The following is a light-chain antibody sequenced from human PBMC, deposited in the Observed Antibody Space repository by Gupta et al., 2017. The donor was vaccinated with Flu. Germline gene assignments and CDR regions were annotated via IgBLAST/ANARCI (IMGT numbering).Light chain of an antibody. CDR2: DAS. V-gene: IGKV3-11*01. Sequence: PADLSVSPGERSTRTFRDSKGVSIYLESYQHKPGQAPRLIIYDASNSAGAMPDRFSGRGGAKEFTHTSSVREEEDCAVYYMQDRSTLLTFGQGTQLEIK. CDR3: QDRSTLLT. J-gene: IGKJ5*01. CDR1: KGVSIY.